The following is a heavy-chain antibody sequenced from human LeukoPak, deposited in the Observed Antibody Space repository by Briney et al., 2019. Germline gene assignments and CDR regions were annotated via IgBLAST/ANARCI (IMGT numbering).Heavy chain of an antibody. D-gene: IGHD2-2*01. CDR2: INPNSGGT. Sequence: ASVKVSCKASGYTFTGYYMHWVRQAPGQGLEWMGWINPNSGGTNYAQKFQGRVTMTRGTSISTAYMELSRLRSDDTAVYYCATPTCSSTSCPRRDYYYYGMDVWGQGTTVTVSS. J-gene: IGHJ6*02. CDR3: ATPTCSSTSCPRRDYYYYGMDV. CDR1: GYTFTGYY. V-gene: IGHV1-2*02.